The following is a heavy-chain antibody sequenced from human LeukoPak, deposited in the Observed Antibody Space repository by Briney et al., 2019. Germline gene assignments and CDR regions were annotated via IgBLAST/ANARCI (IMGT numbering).Heavy chain of an antibody. CDR1: GGSISSGGYY. CDR3: AATYGDYGGQIDY. V-gene: IGHV4-31*03. CDR2: IYYSGST. J-gene: IGHJ4*02. D-gene: IGHD4-17*01. Sequence: SQTLSLTCTVSGGSISSGGYYWSWIRQHPGKGLTWIGYIYYSGSTYYNPSLKSRVTISVDTSKNQFSLKLSSVTAADTAVYYCAATYGDYGGQIDYWGQGTLVTVSS.